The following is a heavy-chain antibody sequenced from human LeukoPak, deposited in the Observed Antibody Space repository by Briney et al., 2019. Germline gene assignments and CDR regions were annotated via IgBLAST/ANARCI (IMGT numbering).Heavy chain of an antibody. CDR1: GFTFSDYG. D-gene: IGHD2-21*02. Sequence: PGRSLRLSCAASGFTFSDYGMHWFRQAPGKGLEWVAYTSYDGSNENYIESVKGRFIISRDNSRNTLHLQMNSLRAEDTALYYCARWDGGDEGRLRYWGQGTLVTVSS. CDR2: TSYDGSNE. J-gene: IGHJ4*02. V-gene: IGHV3-33*08. CDR3: ARWDGGDEGRLRY.